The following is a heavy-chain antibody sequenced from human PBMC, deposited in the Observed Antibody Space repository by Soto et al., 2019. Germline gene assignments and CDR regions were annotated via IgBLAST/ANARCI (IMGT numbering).Heavy chain of an antibody. D-gene: IGHD3-22*01. CDR3: AKGYGFYDSSASDS. Sequence: EVQLLESGGGLVQPGGSLRLSCAASGFTFSTYAMSWVRQAPGKGLEYVSSISGSGGSTYYADSVKGRFTISRDNSKTTLYLQMSSLRAEDTAVYYCAKGYGFYDSSASDSWGQGTLVTVSS. J-gene: IGHJ4*02. CDR2: ISGSGGST. CDR1: GFTFSTYA. V-gene: IGHV3-23*01.